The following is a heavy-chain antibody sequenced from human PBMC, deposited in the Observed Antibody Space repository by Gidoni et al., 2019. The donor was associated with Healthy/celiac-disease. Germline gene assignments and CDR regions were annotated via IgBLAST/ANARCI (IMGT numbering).Heavy chain of an antibody. CDR2: IYTSGST. D-gene: IGHD1-26*01. CDR3: ARELVRYSGSYYNY. CDR1: GGSISSGSYY. V-gene: IGHV4-61*02. J-gene: IGHJ4*02. Sequence: QVQLQESGPGLVQPSQTLSLTCTVSGGSISSGSYYWSWIRQPAGKGLAWIGRIYTSGSTNYNPSLKSRVTISVDTSKNQFSLKLSSVTAADTAVYYCARELVRYSGSYYNYWGQGTLVTVSS.